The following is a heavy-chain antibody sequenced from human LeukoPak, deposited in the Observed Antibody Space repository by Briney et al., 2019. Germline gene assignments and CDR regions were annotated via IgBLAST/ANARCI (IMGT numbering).Heavy chain of an antibody. Sequence: ASVKVSCKASGGTFSSYAISWVRQAPGQGLEWMGGIIPIFGTANYAQKFQGRVTITADESTSTAYMELSSLRSEDTAVYYCAREPIYYYDSSGYYSDRPQRYYYYYGMDVWGQGTTVTVSS. CDR1: GGTFSSYA. V-gene: IGHV1-69*01. CDR3: AREPIYYYDSSGYYSDRPQRYYYYYGMDV. CDR2: IIPIFGTA. J-gene: IGHJ6*02. D-gene: IGHD3-22*01.